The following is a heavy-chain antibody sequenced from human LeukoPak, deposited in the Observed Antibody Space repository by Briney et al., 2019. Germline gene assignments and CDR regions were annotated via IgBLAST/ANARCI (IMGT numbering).Heavy chain of an antibody. D-gene: IGHD6-13*01. CDR3: AGMNGYSSSWYYYYYYMDV. Sequence: SETLSLTCTVSGYSISSGYYWGWIRQPPGKGLEWIGSIYHSGSTYYNPSLKSRVTISVDTSKNQFSLKLSSVTAADTVVYYCAGMNGYSSSWYYYYYYMDVWGKGTTVTVSS. CDR1: GYSISSGYY. CDR2: IYHSGST. J-gene: IGHJ6*03. V-gene: IGHV4-38-2*02.